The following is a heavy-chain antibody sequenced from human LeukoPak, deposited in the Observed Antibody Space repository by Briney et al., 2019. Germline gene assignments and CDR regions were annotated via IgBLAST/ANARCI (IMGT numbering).Heavy chain of an antibody. CDR2: ISGSGGST. V-gene: IGHV3-23*01. D-gene: IGHD2-2*01. CDR1: GFTFSSYA. CDR3: AKGIYCSSTSCYPRFDY. J-gene: IGHJ4*02. Sequence: GGSLRPSCAASGFTFSSYAMSWVRQAPGKGLEWVSAISGSGGSTYYADSVKGRFTISRDNSKNTLYLQMNSLRAEDTAVYYCAKGIYCSSTSCYPRFDYWGQGTLVTVSS.